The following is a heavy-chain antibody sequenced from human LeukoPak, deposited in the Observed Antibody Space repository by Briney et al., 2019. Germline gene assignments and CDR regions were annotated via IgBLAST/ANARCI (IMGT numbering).Heavy chain of an antibody. V-gene: IGHV4-59*01. D-gene: IGHD2-2*01. CDR2: IYYSGST. J-gene: IGHJ4*02. CDR1: GGSISSYY. Sequence: KALETLSLTCTVSGGSISSYYWSWIRQPPGKGLEWIAYIYYSGSTNYNPSLKSRVTISVDTSKNQFSLKLSSVTAADTAVYYCARESVTSSSEVFDYWGQGTLVTVSS. CDR3: ARESVTSSSEVFDY.